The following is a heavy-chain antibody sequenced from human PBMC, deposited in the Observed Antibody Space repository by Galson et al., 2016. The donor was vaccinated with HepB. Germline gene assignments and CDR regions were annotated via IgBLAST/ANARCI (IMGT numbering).Heavy chain of an antibody. CDR1: GGTFSNYA. D-gene: IGHD2-2*01. J-gene: IGHJ6*02. CDR3: ADDRGERGKYCSSTSCYRGYHYGMDV. CDR2: IIPILGTK. V-gene: IGHV1-69*13. Sequence: SVKVSCKASGGTFSNYAISWVRQAPGQGLEWMGGIIPILGTKNYAQKFQGRVTITADESTSTAYMELSSLRSDDTAVYYCADDRGERGKYCSSTSCYRGYHYGMDVWGQGTTVIVSS.